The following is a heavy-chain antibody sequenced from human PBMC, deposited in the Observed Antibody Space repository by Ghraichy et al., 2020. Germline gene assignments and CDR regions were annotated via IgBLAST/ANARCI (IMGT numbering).Heavy chain of an antibody. D-gene: IGHD5-24*01. CDR3: AKDGGDGYNSGFDY. CDR2: IGGSGGST. V-gene: IGHV3-23*01. J-gene: IGHJ4*02. Sequence: GESLRLSCAASGFTFSSYAMTWVRQAPGKGLEWVSTIGGSGGSTFYADSVKGRFTISRDNSKNTLYLQMSSLRAEDTAIYYCAKDGGDGYNSGFDYWGQGSLVTVSS. CDR1: GFTFSSYA.